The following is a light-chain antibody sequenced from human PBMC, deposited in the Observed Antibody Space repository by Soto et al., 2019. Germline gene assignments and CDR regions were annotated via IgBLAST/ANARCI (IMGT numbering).Light chain of an antibody. CDR3: QQYGSLPRT. CDR2: GAA. CDR1: QSISTY. V-gene: IGKV3-20*01. J-gene: IGKJ1*01. Sequence: EVVLTQSPGTLSLSPGERATLSCRASQSISTYLAWYQQKIGQAPRLLIYGAASRPLGIPDRFSGSGSGTDFTLTISRLEPEDFAVYYCQQYGSLPRTFGQGTKVEIE.